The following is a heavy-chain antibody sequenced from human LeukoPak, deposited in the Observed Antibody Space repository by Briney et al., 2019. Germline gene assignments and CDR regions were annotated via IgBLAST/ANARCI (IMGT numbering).Heavy chain of an antibody. Sequence: GGSLRLSXAASGFTFSHYSMNWVRQAPGKGLEWVSSMSINSGLIYYADSVKGRFTISRDNAKNSLYLQMNSLRAEDTAVYYCAREFDYSTSGAGYWGQGTLVTVSS. CDR2: MSINSGLI. V-gene: IGHV3-21*01. CDR1: GFTFSHYS. D-gene: IGHD4-11*01. CDR3: AREFDYSTSGAGY. J-gene: IGHJ4*02.